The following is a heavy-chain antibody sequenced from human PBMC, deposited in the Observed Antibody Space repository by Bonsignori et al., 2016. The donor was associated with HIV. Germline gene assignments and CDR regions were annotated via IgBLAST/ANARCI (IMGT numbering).Heavy chain of an antibody. D-gene: IGHD3-10*01. Sequence: RQAPGKGLEWIGEINHSGSTNYNPSLKSRVTISVDTSKNQFSLKLSSVTAADTAVYYCARGLDRRGYYGSGSYYRAFDYWGQGTLVTVSS. J-gene: IGHJ4*02. CDR2: INHSGST. CDR3: ARGLDRRGYYGSGSYYRAFDY. V-gene: IGHV4-34*01.